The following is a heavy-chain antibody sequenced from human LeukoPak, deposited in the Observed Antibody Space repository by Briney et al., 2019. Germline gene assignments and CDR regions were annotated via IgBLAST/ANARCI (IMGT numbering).Heavy chain of an antibody. CDR2: IYYSGST. CDR1: GGSISSSSYY. V-gene: IGHV4-39*01. Sequence: SETLSLACTVSGGSISSSSYYWGWIRQPPGKGLEWIGSIYYSGSTYYNPSLKSRVTISVDTSKNQFSLKLSSVTAADTAVYYCARHGDDIVVVPAAIALRFDPWGQGTLVTVSS. J-gene: IGHJ5*02. D-gene: IGHD2-2*01. CDR3: ARHGDDIVVVPAAIALRFDP.